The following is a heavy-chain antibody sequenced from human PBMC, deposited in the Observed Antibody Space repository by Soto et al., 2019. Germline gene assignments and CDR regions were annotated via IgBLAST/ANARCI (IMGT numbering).Heavy chain of an antibody. CDR1: GFSFSTYA. J-gene: IGHJ3*02. D-gene: IGHD2-15*01. V-gene: IGHV3-23*01. CDR3: AKWTDTVIEAALAGGAFDI. Sequence: EVQLLESGGNLVQPGGSLRLSCAASGFSFSTYALTWVRQAPGKGLEWVSGISASGATTYYADSVKGQFTISRDNSKNTVFLQMASLRAEDTALYYCAKWTDTVIEAALAGGAFDIWGQGTMVTVSS. CDR2: ISASGATT.